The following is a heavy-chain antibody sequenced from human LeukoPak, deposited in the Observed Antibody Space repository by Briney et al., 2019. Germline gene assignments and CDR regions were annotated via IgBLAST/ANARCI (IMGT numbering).Heavy chain of an antibody. CDR1: GGSISSGSYY. V-gene: IGHV4-61*02. CDR3: ARELDYSNYGYFDY. J-gene: IGHJ4*02. D-gene: IGHD4-11*01. CDR2: IYTSGST. Sequence: TSETLSLTCTVSGGSISSGSYYWSWIRQPAGKGLEWIGRIYTSGSTNYNPSLKSRFTISVDTSKHQFSLKLSSVTAADTAVYYCARELDYSNYGYFDYWGQGTLVTVSS.